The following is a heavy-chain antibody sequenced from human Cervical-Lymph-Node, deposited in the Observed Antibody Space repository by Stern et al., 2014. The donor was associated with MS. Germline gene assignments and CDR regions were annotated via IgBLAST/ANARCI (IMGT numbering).Heavy chain of an antibody. CDR3: ARGLLGSENAFDI. V-gene: IGHV1-18*01. Sequence: VQLEQSGAEVKKPWASVKVTCKVSGYTFTSYGFSWVRKAPGKGLEWMGCISAYNGTTNDAQKLQGRVTMTTDTSTSTAYMELRSLGSDDTAVYYCARGLLGSENAFDIWGQGTMVTVSS. J-gene: IGHJ3*02. CDR2: ISAYNGTT. D-gene: IGHD2-15*01. CDR1: GYTFTSYG.